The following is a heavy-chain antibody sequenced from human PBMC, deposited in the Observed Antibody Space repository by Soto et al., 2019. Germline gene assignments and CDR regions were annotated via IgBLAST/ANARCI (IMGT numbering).Heavy chain of an antibody. CDR1: GYTFTSYG. D-gene: IGHD3-10*01. CDR3: ARGSWFGEFAYRLDV. J-gene: IGHJ6*02. Sequence: ASVKVSCKASGYTFTSYGISWVRQAPGQGLEWMGWISAYNGNTNYAQKLQGRVTMTTDTSTSTAYMELRSLRSDDTAVYYCARGSWFGEFAYRLDVWGQGTTVTVSS. CDR2: ISAYNGNT. V-gene: IGHV1-18*01.